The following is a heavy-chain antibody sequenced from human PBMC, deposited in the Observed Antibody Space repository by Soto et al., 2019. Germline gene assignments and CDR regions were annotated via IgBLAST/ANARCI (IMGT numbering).Heavy chain of an antibody. CDR1: GGSISSGDYY. Sequence: PSETLSLTCTVSGGSISSGDYYWSWIRQPPGKGLEWIGYIYYSGSTYYNPSLKSRVTISVDTSKNQFSLKLSSVTAADTAVYYCARVERRYYFDYWGQGTLVTVSS. V-gene: IGHV4-30-4*01. D-gene: IGHD3-16*01. CDR2: IYYSGST. J-gene: IGHJ4*02. CDR3: ARVERRYYFDY.